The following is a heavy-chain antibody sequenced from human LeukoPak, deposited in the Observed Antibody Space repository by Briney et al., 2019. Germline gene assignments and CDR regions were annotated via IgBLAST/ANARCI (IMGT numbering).Heavy chain of an antibody. J-gene: IGHJ6*02. D-gene: IGHD2-21*01. V-gene: IGHV3-23*01. CDR2: ISGSGGRA. Sequence: GGSLRLSCAASGFNFRGYAMSWVRQAPGKGLEWVSAISGSGGRAHYADSVRGRFTISRDNSQNTLQLQMNSLRAEDTAVYYCAKEVVMGETNYYYYGMDVWGQGTTVTVSS. CDR3: AKEVVMGETNYYYYGMDV. CDR1: GFNFRGYA.